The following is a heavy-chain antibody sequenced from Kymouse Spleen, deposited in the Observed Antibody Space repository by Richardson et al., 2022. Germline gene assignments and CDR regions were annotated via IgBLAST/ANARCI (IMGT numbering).Heavy chain of an antibody. Sequence: QVQLQESGPGLVKPSGTLSLTCAVSGGSISSSNWWSWVRQPPGKGLEWIGEIYHSGSTNYNPSLKSRVTISVDKSKNQFSLKLSSVTAADTAVYYCARDGNDILTGSYYYYGMDVWGQGTTVTVSS. D-gene: IGHD3-9*01. V-gene: IGHV4-4*02. CDR2: IYHSGST. CDR1: GGSISSSNW. J-gene: IGHJ6*02. CDR3: ARDGNDILTGSYYYYGMDV.